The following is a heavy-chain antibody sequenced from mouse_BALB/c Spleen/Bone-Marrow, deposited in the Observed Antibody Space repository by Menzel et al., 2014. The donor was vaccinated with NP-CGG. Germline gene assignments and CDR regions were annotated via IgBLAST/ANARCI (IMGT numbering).Heavy chain of an antibody. D-gene: IGHD1-2*01. V-gene: IGHV4-1*02. CDR3: ARPGYYGYQDV. CDR2: INPDSSTI. CDR1: GFDFSGYW. J-gene: IGHJ1*01. Sequence: EVKLEESGGGLVQPGGSLKLSCAASGFDFSGYWMTWVRPAPGKGLEWIGEINPDSSTINYTPSLKDKFIISRDNAKNALYLQMSKVRSEDTALYYCARPGYYGYQDVWGAGTTVTVSS.